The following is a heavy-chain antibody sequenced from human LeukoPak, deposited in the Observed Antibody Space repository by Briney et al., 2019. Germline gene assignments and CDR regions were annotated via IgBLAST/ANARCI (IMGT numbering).Heavy chain of an antibody. CDR1: GGSISSYY. V-gene: IGHV4-4*07. Sequence: PSETLSLTCTVSGGSISSYYWSWIRQPAGKGLEWIGRIYTSGSTNYSPSLKSRVTMSVDTSKNQFSLKLSSVTAADTAVYYCARESDYVWGSYLTHDYWGQGTLVTVSS. CDR2: IYTSGST. J-gene: IGHJ4*02. D-gene: IGHD3-16*02. CDR3: ARESDYVWGSYLTHDY.